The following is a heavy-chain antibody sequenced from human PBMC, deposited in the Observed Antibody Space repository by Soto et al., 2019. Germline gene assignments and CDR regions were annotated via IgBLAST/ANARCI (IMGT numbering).Heavy chain of an antibody. D-gene: IGHD6-19*01. Sequence: QLQLQESGPGLVKPSETLSLTCTVSGGSISSSSYYWGWIRQPPGKGLEWIGSIYYSGSTYYNPSLKSRVTISVDTSKNQFSLKLSSVTAADTAVYYCARRVIAVQTQYYFVYWGQGTLVTVSS. CDR1: GGSISSSSYY. V-gene: IGHV4-39*01. CDR2: IYYSGST. CDR3: ARRVIAVQTQYYFVY. J-gene: IGHJ4*02.